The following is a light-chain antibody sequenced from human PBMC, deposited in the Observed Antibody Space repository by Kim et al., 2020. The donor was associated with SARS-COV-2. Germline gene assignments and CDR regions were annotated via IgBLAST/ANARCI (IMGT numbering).Light chain of an antibody. CDR1: QSISTW. CDR3: QQYNSFPYP. CDR2: KAS. Sequence: DVQMTQSPSTLSASVGDRVTITCRASQSISTWLAWYQQKPGKPPKSLIYKASTLESGVPSTFSGSGSGTEFTLTISSLQPDDFATYYCQQYNSFPYPFGQGTKLEI. V-gene: IGKV1-5*03. J-gene: IGKJ2*01.